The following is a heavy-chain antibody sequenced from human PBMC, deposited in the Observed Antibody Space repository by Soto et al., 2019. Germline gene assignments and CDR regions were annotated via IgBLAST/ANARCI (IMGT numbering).Heavy chain of an antibody. CDR1: GGSISSSNW. Sequence: QVQLQESCPELVKPSGTLSLTCAVSGGSISSSNWWSWVRRPPGKGLEWIGEIYHSGSTNYNPSLKSRVTISVDKSKNQFSLKLSSVTAADTAVHYCARDYMVRGFMRWFDPWGQGTLVTVSS. V-gene: IGHV4-4*02. J-gene: IGHJ5*02. CDR2: IYHSGST. D-gene: IGHD3-10*01. CDR3: ARDYMVRGFMRWFDP.